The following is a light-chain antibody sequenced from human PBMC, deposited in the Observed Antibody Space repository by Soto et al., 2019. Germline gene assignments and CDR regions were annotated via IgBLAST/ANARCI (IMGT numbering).Light chain of an antibody. CDR3: AAWEDSLNGVV. V-gene: IGLV1-44*01. CDR2: TDN. CDR1: SSNIGRNT. Sequence: QSVLTQPPSGSGTPGQRVTISCSGSSSNIGRNTVNWYQQIPGTAPKLLMYTDNQRPSGVPARFSASKAGTSASLAISGLQSEDEADYYCAAWEDSLNGVVFGGGTKLTVL. J-gene: IGLJ2*01.